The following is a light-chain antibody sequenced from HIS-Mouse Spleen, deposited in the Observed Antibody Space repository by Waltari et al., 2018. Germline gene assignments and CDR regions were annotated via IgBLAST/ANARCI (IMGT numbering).Light chain of an antibody. J-gene: IGKJ1*01. Sequence: DIQLTQSPSFLSASVGDRVTITCRASQGISSYLAWYQQKPGKAPKLLIYAASTLQSGVPSRFSGSGSGTEFTLTINSLQPEDFANYYCQQLNSYPPTFGQGTKVEIK. CDR3: QQLNSYPPT. CDR2: AAS. V-gene: IGKV1-9*01. CDR1: QGISSY.